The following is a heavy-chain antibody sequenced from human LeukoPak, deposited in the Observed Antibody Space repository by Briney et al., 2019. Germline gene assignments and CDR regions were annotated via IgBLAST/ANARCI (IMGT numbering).Heavy chain of an antibody. J-gene: IGHJ4*02. CDR3: ARAGWIITSGIDY. CDR1: GYSIRRGYY. D-gene: IGHD3-10*01. CDR2: IYHTGST. V-gene: IGHV4-38-2*01. Sequence: SETLSLTCGVSGYSIRRGYYWAWIRQPPGKGLEWIGTIYHTGSTYYTPSLGSRVTISVDTSKNEFSLNLNSVTAADTAVYYCARAGWIITSGIDYWGQGALVTVSS.